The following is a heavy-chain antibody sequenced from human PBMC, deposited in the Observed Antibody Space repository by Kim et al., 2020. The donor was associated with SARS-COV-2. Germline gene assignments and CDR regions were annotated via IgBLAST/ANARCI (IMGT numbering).Heavy chain of an antibody. CDR1: GDSITSHY. CDR3: ARDWIGYDHHYYVLVV. Sequence: SETLSLTCTVSGDSITSHYWSWVRPPAGKGLEWLGRIHTNGFTNYNPSLKSRITMSADTSKTQLSLSLISVTAADTAVYFCARDWIGYDHHYYVLVVWG. V-gene: IGHV4-4*07. J-gene: IGHJ6*02. D-gene: IGHD5-12*01. CDR2: IHTNGFT.